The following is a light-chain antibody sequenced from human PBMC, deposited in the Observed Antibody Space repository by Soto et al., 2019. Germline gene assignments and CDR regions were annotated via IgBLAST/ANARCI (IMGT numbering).Light chain of an antibody. CDR3: SSWDDGVRGWV. CDR1: SSNS. J-gene: IGLJ3*02. Sequence: QSVLTQPPSASGTPGQRVTISCSGTSSNSVRWYQHFPGSAPKLLIYSNNQRPSGVPDRFSGSQSGTSASLAISGLQSEDEADYYCSSWDDGVRGWVFGGGTKLTVL. CDR2: SNN. V-gene: IGLV1-44*01.